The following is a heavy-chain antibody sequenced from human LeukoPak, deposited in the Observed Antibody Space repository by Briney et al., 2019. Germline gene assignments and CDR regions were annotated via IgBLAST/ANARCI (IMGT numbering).Heavy chain of an antibody. CDR2: IYHSGST. J-gene: IGHJ4*02. D-gene: IGHD3-10*01. CDR1: GVSISSGGYY. V-gene: IGHV4-30-2*01. Sequence: SETLSLTCTVSGVSISSGGYYWSWIRQPPGKGLEWIGYIYHSGSTYYNPSLKSRVAISVDRSKNQFSLKLSSVTAADTAVYYCARDLRPNHYYGSGSYYDYWGQGTLVTVSS. CDR3: ARDLRPNHYYGSGSYYDY.